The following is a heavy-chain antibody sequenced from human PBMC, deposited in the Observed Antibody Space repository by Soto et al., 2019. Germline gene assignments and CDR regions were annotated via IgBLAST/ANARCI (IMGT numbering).Heavy chain of an antibody. CDR2: INHSGST. CDR3: ARGELLVYFPGRGSYYYYGMDV. CDR1: GGSFSGYY. J-gene: IGHJ6*02. Sequence: PSETLSLTCAVYGGSFSGYYWSWIRQPPGKGLEWIGEINHSGSTNYNPSLKSRVTISVDTSKNQFSLKLSSVTAADTAVYYCARGELLVYFPGRGSYYYYGMDVWGQGTTVTVSS. V-gene: IGHV4-34*01. D-gene: IGHD2-21*02.